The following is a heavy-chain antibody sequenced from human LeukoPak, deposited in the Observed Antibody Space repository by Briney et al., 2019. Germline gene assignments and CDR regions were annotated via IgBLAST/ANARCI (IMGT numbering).Heavy chain of an antibody. CDR1: GFTFSSYG. J-gene: IGHJ4*02. D-gene: IGHD3-10*01. V-gene: IGHV3-30*02. Sequence: GGSLRLSCAASGFTFSSYGMHWVRQAPGKGLEWVAFIRYDGSNKYYADSVKGRFTISRDNSKNTLYLQMNSLRAEDTAVYYCARKGYYGSGSHLPFDYWGQGTLVSVS. CDR3: ARKGYYGSGSHLPFDY. CDR2: IRYDGSNK.